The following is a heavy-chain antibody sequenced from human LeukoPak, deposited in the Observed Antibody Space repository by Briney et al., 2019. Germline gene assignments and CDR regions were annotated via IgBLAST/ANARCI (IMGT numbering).Heavy chain of an antibody. Sequence: PGRSLRLSCAASGFTFSSYAMHWVRQAPGKGLEWVAVISYDGSNKYCADSVKGRFTISRDNSKNTLYLQMNSLRAEDTAVYYCARGNYYYGMDVWGQGTTVTVSS. J-gene: IGHJ6*02. CDR1: GFTFSSYA. CDR3: ARGNYYYGMDV. CDR2: ISYDGSNK. V-gene: IGHV3-30-3*01.